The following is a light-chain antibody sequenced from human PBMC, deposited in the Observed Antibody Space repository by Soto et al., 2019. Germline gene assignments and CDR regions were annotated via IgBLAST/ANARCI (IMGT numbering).Light chain of an antibody. CDR2: GAS. CDR3: QQHSHWPPWT. Sequence: VLAQSPATLSLYQKERATLSCRASENVRTFVDWYQQKPGQAPRLLIYGASNRATDIPARFSGSGSGTDFTLTISNLEPEDFAVYYCQQHSHWPPWTFGQGTKVDIK. V-gene: IGKV3-11*01. J-gene: IGKJ1*01. CDR1: ENVRTF.